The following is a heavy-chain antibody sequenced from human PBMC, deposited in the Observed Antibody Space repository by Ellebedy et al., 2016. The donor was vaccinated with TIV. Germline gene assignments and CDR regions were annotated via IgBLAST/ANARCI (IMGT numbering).Heavy chain of an antibody. CDR3: ASGAYDI. V-gene: IGHV3-48*04. CDR1: GFSSSNAW. Sequence: GESLKISCEASGFSSSNAWMSLVRQAPGKGLEWVSYISSTWTTIYYADSVKGRFTISRDNAKISLYLQMNSLTAEDTAVYYCASGAYDIWGQGTMVTVSS. CDR2: ISSTWTTI. J-gene: IGHJ3*02.